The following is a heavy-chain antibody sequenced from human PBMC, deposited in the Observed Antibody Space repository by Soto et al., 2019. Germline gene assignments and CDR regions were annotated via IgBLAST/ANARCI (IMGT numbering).Heavy chain of an antibody. CDR1: GYTFSSYD. CDR3: ATSGGGWYLY. D-gene: IGHD6-19*01. CDR2: LNPNSGDT. Sequence: QVQLVQSGAEVKKPGASVKVSCKASGYTFSSYDINWVRQATGQGLEWMGWLNPNSGDTGYAQKFQGRVTLTRNTSINARYIELSSLTSDDTAVYYCATSGGGWYLYWGQGTLVTVSS. J-gene: IGHJ4*02. V-gene: IGHV1-8*01.